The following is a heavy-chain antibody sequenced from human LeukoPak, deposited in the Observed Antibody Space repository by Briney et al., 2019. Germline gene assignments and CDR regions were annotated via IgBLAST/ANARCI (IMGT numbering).Heavy chain of an antibody. CDR1: GGSISTYY. CDR3: AGRVAVGNYFDP. D-gene: IGHD4-11*01. V-gene: IGHV4-59*08. J-gene: IGHJ5*02. CDR2: IYYSGST. Sequence: PSETLSLTCTFSGGSISTYYWSWIRQPPGKGLEWIGYIYYSGSTNYNPFLKSRVTISLNTSKKQFSLRLRSVTAADTAVYYCAGRVAVGNYFDPWGQGTLVTVSA.